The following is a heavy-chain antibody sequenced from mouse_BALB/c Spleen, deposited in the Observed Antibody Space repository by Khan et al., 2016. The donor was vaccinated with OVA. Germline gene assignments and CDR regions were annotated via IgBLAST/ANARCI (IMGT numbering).Heavy chain of an antibody. V-gene: IGHV3-2*02. CDR3: ASWRLFLLYPDYFDY. J-gene: IGHJ2*01. D-gene: IGHD1-1*01. CDR2: IGYSGST. Sequence: EVQLQESGPGLLKPSQSLSLTCTVTGYSITSDYAWNWIRQFPGNKLEWMAYIGYSGSTTYTPSLRSRTSITRATSTNQSFLQLPSVTNEDTAPSFWASWRLFLLYPDYFDYGGQGTTLTVSS. CDR1: GYSITSDYA.